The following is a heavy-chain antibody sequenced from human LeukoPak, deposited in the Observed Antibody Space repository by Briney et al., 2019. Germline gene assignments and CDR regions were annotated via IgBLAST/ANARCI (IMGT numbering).Heavy chain of an antibody. J-gene: IGHJ4*02. CDR2: INHGGGT. CDR1: GGSFSDYY. CDR3: ARGEDGTGDYRPTYFDS. V-gene: IGHV4-34*01. Sequence: SETLSLTCAVYGGSFSDYYWSWIRQPPGKGLEWIGEINHGGGTNYNLSLKSRATMSVDTSKKQFSLNLSSVTAADTAVYYCARGEDGTGDYRPTYFDSWGQGTLVTVSS. D-gene: IGHD4-17*01.